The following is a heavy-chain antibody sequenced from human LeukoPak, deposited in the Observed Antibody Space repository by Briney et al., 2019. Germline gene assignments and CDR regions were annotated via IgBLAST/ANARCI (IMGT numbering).Heavy chain of an antibody. CDR1: GGSISSSSYY. J-gene: IGHJ4*02. D-gene: IGHD3-3*01. V-gene: IGHV4-39*07. Sequence: SETLSLTCTVSGGSISSSSYYWGWIRQPPGKGLEWIGSIYYSGSTYYNPSLKSRVTISVDTSKNQFSLKLSSVTAADTAVYYCARTPVPITIFGVVIPYFDYWGQGTLVTVSS. CDR2: IYYSGST. CDR3: ARTPVPITIFGVVIPYFDY.